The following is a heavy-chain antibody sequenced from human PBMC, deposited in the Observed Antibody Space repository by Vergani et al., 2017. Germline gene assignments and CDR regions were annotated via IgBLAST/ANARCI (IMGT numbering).Heavy chain of an antibody. D-gene: IGHD2-2*01. J-gene: IGHJ4*02. V-gene: IGHV4-39*01. CDR1: GGSISSSSYY. CDR2: IYYSGST. Sequence: QLQLQESGPGLVKPSETLSLTCTVSGGSISSSSYYWGWIRQPPGKGLEWIGSIYYSGSTYYNPSLKSRVTISVDTAKNQFSRKLSSVTAADTAVYYCARXVMRYIGDIVVVPAAIDYWGQGTLVTVSS. CDR3: ARXVMRYIGDIVVVPAAIDY.